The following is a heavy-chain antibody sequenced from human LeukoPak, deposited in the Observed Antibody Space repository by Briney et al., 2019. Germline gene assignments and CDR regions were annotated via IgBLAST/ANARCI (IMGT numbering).Heavy chain of an antibody. D-gene: IGHD3-9*01. V-gene: IGHV3-7*03. CDR1: GFTFSSYW. CDR3: ARDGYFAWLSRLYYYGRDV. Sequence: GGSLRLSCAASGFTFSSYWMRWVRQAPGKGLEWVANIKQDGSEKHYVDSVKGRFTISRDNAKNALYLQMNSLRAEDTAVYYCARDGYFAWLSRLYYYGRDVWGKGPAVSVSS. J-gene: IGHJ6*04. CDR2: IKQDGSEK.